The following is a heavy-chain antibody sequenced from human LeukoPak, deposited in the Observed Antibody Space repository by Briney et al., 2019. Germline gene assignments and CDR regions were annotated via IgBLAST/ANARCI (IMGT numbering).Heavy chain of an antibody. CDR2: IYAGGNT. D-gene: IGHD6-13*01. Sequence: GGSLRLSCAASGVSVSSNYMNWVRQAPGKGLEWVSIIYAGGNTYYADSVKGRFTISRDNSKNTLYLQMNSLRAEDTAVYYCAKGGPAAGPSWGQGTLVTVSS. V-gene: IGHV3-53*01. CDR1: GVSVSSNY. J-gene: IGHJ5*02. CDR3: AKGGPAAGPS.